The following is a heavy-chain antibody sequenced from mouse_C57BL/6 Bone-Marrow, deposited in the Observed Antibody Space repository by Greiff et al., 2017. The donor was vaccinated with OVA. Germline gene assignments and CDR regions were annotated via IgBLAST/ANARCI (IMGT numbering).Heavy chain of an antibody. V-gene: IGHV10-1*01. CDR3: VRLRRVSLYWYFDV. J-gene: IGHJ1*03. CDR2: IRSKSNNYAT. Sequence: EVKLVESGGGLVQPKGSLKLSCAASGFSFNTYAMNWVRQAPGKGLEWVARIRSKSNNYATYYADSVKDRFTISRDDSESMLYLQMNNLKTEDTAMYYCVRLRRVSLYWYFDVWGTGTTVTVSS. D-gene: IGHD2-12*01. CDR1: GFSFNTYA.